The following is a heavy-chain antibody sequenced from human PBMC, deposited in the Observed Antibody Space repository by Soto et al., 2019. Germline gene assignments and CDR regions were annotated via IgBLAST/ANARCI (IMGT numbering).Heavy chain of an antibody. D-gene: IGHD3-16*01. CDR2: IYYSGST. Sequence: PSETLSLTCTVSGGSISSSSYYLGWIRQPPGKGLEWIGSIYYSGSTYYNPSLKSRLTISVDTSKNQFSLKLRSVTAADPAVYYGARRGRWLKAFDSWGRGTRVPVPS. CDR1: GGSISSSSYY. CDR3: ARRGRWLKAFDS. V-gene: IGHV4-39*01. J-gene: IGHJ4*02.